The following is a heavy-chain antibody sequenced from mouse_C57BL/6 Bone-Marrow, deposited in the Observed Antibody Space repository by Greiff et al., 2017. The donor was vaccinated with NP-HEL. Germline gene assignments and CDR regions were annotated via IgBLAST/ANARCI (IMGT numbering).Heavy chain of an antibody. Sequence: EVQLQESEGGLVQPGSSMKLSCTASGFTFSDYYMAWVRQVPEKGLEWVANINYDGSSTYYLDSLKSRFIISRDNAKNILYLQMSSLKSEDTATYYCARDPHGWYFDVWGTGTTVTVSS. CDR2: INYDGSST. V-gene: IGHV5-16*01. CDR1: GFTFSDYY. J-gene: IGHJ1*03. CDR3: ARDPHGWYFDV.